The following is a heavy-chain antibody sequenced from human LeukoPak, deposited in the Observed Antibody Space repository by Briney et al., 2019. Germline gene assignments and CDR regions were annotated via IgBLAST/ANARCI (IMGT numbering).Heavy chain of an antibody. D-gene: IGHD3-10*01. CDR3: ARGSGYYSSGSYFRTPPRY. J-gene: IGHJ4*02. Sequence: SETLSLTCAVYGGSFSGYYWSWIRQPPGKGLEWIGEINHSGSTNYNPSLKSRVTISVDTSKNQFSLKLSSVTAADTAVYYCARGSGYYSSGSYFRTPPRYWGQGTLVTVSS. CDR1: GGSFSGYY. CDR2: INHSGST. V-gene: IGHV4-34*01.